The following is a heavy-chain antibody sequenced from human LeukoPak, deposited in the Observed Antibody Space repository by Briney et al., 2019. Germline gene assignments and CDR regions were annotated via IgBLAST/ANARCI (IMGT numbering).Heavy chain of an antibody. CDR3: AKVPRFGEPSDY. J-gene: IGHJ4*02. CDR1: GFTFSSYE. Sequence: GGSLRLSCAASGFTFSSYEMNWVRQAPGKGLEWVSAISGSGGSTYYADSVKGRFTISRDNSKNTLYLQMNSLRAEDTAVYYCAKVPRFGEPSDYWGQGTLVTVSS. CDR2: ISGSGGST. V-gene: IGHV3-23*01. D-gene: IGHD3-10*01.